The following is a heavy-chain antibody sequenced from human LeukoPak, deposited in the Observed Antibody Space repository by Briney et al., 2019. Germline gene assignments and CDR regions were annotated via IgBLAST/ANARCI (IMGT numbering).Heavy chain of an antibody. CDR3: ARDGSGSYYNYYYYMDV. Sequence: SETLSLTCAVYGGSFSGYYWSWIRQPPGKGLEWIGEINHSGSTNYNPSLKSRVTISVDTSKNQFSLKLSSVTAADTAVYYCARDGSGSYYNYYYYMDVWGKGTTVTISS. D-gene: IGHD1-26*01. V-gene: IGHV4-34*01. J-gene: IGHJ6*03. CDR1: GGSFSGYY. CDR2: INHSGST.